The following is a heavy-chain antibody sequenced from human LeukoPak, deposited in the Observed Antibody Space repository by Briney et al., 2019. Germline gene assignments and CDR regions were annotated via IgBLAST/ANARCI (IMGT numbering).Heavy chain of an antibody. Sequence: GGSLRLSCAASGFTFSSYAMHWVRQAPGKGLEYVSAISSNGGSTYYANSVKGRFTISRDNSKNTLYLQMGSLRAEDTAVYYCARDAERNGWFSYYYYMDVWGKGTTVTVSS. D-gene: IGHD6-19*01. J-gene: IGHJ6*03. CDR1: GFTFSSYA. V-gene: IGHV3-64*01. CDR3: ARDAERNGWFSYYYYMDV. CDR2: ISSNGGST.